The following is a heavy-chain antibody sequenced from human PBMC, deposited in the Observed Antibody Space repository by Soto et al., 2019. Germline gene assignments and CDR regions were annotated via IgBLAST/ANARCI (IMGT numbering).Heavy chain of an antibody. CDR2: ISGSGGST. CDR1: GFTFSSYA. D-gene: IGHD3-10*01. V-gene: IGHV3-23*01. J-gene: IGHJ4*02. CDR3: AKDLVSMVRGARAFDY. Sequence: GGSLRLSCAASGFTFSSYAMSWVRQATGKGLEWVSAISGSGGSTYYADSVKGRFTISRDNSKNTLYLQMNSLRAEDTAVYYCAKDLVSMVRGARAFDYWGQGTLVTVSS.